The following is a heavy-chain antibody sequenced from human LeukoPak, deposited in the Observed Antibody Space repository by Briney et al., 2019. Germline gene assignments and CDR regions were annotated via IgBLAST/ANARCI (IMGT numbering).Heavy chain of an antibody. D-gene: IGHD2-21*02. Sequence: GGSLRLSCAASGFTVSSNYMSWVRQAPGKGLEWVSIIYSGGSTFYADSVKGRFTISRDNSKNTLYLQMNSLRAEDTAVYYCAKDGREILYCGGDCYDAFDIWGQGTMVTVSS. CDR1: GFTVSSNY. CDR2: IYSGGST. J-gene: IGHJ3*02. CDR3: AKDGREILYCGGDCYDAFDI. V-gene: IGHV3-53*01.